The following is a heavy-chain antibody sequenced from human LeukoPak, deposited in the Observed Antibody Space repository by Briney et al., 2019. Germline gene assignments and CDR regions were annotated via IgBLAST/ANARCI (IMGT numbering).Heavy chain of an antibody. CDR3: ARDADCTNGVCYSFDP. V-gene: IGHV4-30-2*01. D-gene: IGHD2-8*01. J-gene: IGHJ5*02. CDR1: GGSISSGGYY. Sequence: SETLSLTFTVSGGSISSGGYYWSWIRQPPGKGLEWIGYIYHSGSTYYNPSLKSRVTISVDRSKNQFSLKLSSVTAADTAVYYCARDADCTNGVCYSFDPWGQGTLVTVSS. CDR2: IYHSGST.